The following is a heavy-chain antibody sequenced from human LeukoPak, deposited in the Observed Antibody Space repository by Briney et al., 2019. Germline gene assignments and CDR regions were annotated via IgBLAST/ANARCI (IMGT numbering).Heavy chain of an antibody. CDR3: ARDPPFGRSTCYTCDESGY. D-gene: IGHD2-2*02. CDR1: GYTFTGYY. CDR2: INPNSGGT. V-gene: IGHV1-2*02. Sequence: GASVKVSCKASGYTFTGYYMHWVRQAPGQGLEWMGWINPNSGGTNSAQKFQGRVTMTRDTSISTAYMELSRLRSDDTAVYYCARDPPFGRSTCYTCDESGYWGQGTLVTVSS. J-gene: IGHJ4*02.